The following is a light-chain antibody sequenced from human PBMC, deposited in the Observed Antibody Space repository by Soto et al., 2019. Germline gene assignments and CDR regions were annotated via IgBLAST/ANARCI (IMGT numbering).Light chain of an antibody. J-gene: IGKJ1*01. Sequence: EIVMTQSPATLSVSPGERATLSCRASQSVSSNLAWYQQKPGQAPRLLIYGASTRATGIPARFSGSGSGTEFTLTISSLQSEDFAVYHCQQYNNWPRRTFGQGTKVEIK. V-gene: IGKV3-15*01. CDR1: QSVSSN. CDR2: GAS. CDR3: QQYNNWPRRT.